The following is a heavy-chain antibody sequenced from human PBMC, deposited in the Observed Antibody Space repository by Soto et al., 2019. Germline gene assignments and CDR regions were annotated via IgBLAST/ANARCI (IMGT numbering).Heavy chain of an antibody. CDR1: GFSLSTSGVG. J-gene: IGHJ4*02. CDR3: ARGGYYDILTGYQRSHYFDY. D-gene: IGHD3-9*01. Sequence: GSGPTLVNPTQTLTLTCTFSGFSLSTSGVGVGWIRQPPGKALEWLALIYWNDDKRYSPSLKSRLTITKDTSKNQVVLTMTNMDPVDTATYYCARGGYYDILTGYQRSHYFDYWGQGTLVTVSS. CDR2: IYWNDDK. V-gene: IGHV2-5*01.